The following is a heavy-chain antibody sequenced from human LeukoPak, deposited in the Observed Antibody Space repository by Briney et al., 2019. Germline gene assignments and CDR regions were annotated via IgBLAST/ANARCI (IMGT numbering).Heavy chain of an antibody. CDR3: AKFGVGATYFDY. D-gene: IGHD1-26*01. CDR2: ISGSGGST. J-gene: IGHJ4*02. Sequence: AGGSLRLSCAASGFTFSSYAMSWVRQAPGKGLEWVSTISGSGGSTYYADSVKGRSTISRDNSKNTLYLQMNSLRAEDTAVYYCAKFGVGATYFDYWGQGTLVTVSS. V-gene: IGHV3-23*01. CDR1: GFTFSSYA.